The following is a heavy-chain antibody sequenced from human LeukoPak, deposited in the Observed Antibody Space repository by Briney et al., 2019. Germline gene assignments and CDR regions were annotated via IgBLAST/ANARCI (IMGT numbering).Heavy chain of an antibody. V-gene: IGHV1-69*04. CDR2: IIPILGIA. D-gene: IGHD3-10*01. Sequence: SVKVSCKASGGTFSSYAISWVRQAPGQGLEWMGRIIPILGIANYAQKFQGRVTITADKSTSTAYMELSSLRSEDTAVYYCARASNYYGSGSYYNLGFDYWGQGTLVTVSS. CDR3: ARASNYYGSGSYYNLGFDY. J-gene: IGHJ4*02. CDR1: GGTFSSYA.